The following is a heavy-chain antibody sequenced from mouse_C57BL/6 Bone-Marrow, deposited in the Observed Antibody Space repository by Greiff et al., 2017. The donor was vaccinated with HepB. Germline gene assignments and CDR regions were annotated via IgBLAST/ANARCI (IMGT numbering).Heavy chain of an antibody. D-gene: IGHD4-1*01. Sequence: EVQLVESGGGLVQSGRSLRLSCATSGFTFSDFYMEWVRQAPGKGLEWIAASRNKANDYTTEYSASVKGRFIVSRDTSQSILYLQMNALRAEDTAIYYCARAFSGYFDYWGQGTTLTVSS. CDR2: SRNKANDYTT. V-gene: IGHV7-1*01. J-gene: IGHJ2*01. CDR1: GFTFSDFY. CDR3: ARAFSGYFDY.